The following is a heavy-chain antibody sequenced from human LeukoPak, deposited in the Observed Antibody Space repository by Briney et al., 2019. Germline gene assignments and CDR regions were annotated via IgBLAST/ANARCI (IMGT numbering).Heavy chain of an antibody. Sequence: SETLSLTCTVSGGSITSSTYYWGWIRQSPGKGLEWIGSIFHSGSAYYNPSLKSRVTISVDTSKNQFFLKLSSVTAADTAVYYCARPQGTGYSYGQLGGPFDYWGQGTLVTVSS. D-gene: IGHD5-18*01. CDR1: GGSITSSTYY. CDR3: ARPQGTGYSYGQLGGPFDY. J-gene: IGHJ4*02. V-gene: IGHV4-39*07. CDR2: IFHSGSA.